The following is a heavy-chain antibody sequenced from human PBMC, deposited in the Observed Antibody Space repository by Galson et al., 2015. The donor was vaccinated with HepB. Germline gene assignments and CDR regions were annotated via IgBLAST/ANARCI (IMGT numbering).Heavy chain of an antibody. CDR1: GYSFTSYW. J-gene: IGHJ3*02. CDR3: ARPQTYYYDSSGYYEKGAFDI. V-gene: IGHV5-10-1*01. D-gene: IGHD3-22*01. Sequence: QSGAEVKKPGESLRISCEGSGYSFTSYWISWVRQMPGKGLEWMGRIDPSDSYTNYSPSFQGHVTISADKSISTAYLQWSSLKASDTAMYYCARPQTYYYDSSGYYEKGAFDIWGQGTMATVSS. CDR2: IDPSDSYT.